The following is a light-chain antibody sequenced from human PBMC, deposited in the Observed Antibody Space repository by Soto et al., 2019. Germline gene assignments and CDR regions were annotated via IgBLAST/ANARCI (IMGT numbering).Light chain of an antibody. CDR1: SSDVGGYNY. J-gene: IGLJ2*01. V-gene: IGLV2-14*01. Sequence: QSALTQPASVSGSPGQSITISCTGTSSDVGGYNYVSWNQQHPGKAPKLMIYEVSNRPSGVSNRFSGSKSGNTASLTISGLQAEDDADYYCSSYTSSSTLVVFGGGTQLTVL. CDR3: SSYTSSSTLVV. CDR2: EVS.